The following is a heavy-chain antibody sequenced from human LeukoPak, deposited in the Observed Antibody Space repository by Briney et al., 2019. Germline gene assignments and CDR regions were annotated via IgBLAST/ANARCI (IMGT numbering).Heavy chain of an antibody. CDR3: ARAPEVLLAGFDY. J-gene: IGHJ4*02. D-gene: IGHD2-15*01. CDR2: IYYSGST. Sequence: SQTLSLTCTVSGGSISSGGYYWSWIRQHPGKGLEWIGYIYYSGSTYYNLSLKSRVTISVDTSKNQFSLKLSSVTAADTAVYYCARAPEVLLAGFDYWGQGTLVTVSS. CDR1: GGSISSGGYY. V-gene: IGHV4-31*03.